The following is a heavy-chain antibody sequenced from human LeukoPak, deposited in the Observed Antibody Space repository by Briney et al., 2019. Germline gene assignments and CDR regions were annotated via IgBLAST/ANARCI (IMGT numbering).Heavy chain of an antibody. D-gene: IGHD3-22*01. V-gene: IGHV3-23*01. CDR3: ANSYYYDSSGYIPLDY. Sequence: GGSLRLSCAASGFTFSSYAMSWVRQAPGKGLEWVSAIIGSGGSTYYADSVKGRFTISRDNSKNTLYLQMNSLRAEDTAVYYCANSYYYDSSGYIPLDYWGQGTLVTVSS. J-gene: IGHJ4*02. CDR2: IIGSGGST. CDR1: GFTFSSYA.